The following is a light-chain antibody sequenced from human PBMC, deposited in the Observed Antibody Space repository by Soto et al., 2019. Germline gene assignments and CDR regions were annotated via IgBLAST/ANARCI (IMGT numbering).Light chain of an antibody. Sequence: EIVMTQSPATLSVSPGERATLSCRASQSVSGNLAWYQQKPGQAPRLLIYGASTRATGIPARFSGSGSGTEFTLTISSLQSEAFAVYFCQQYNKWPLTFGGGTKVEMK. CDR2: GAS. CDR1: QSVSGN. CDR3: QQYNKWPLT. V-gene: IGKV3-15*01. J-gene: IGKJ4*01.